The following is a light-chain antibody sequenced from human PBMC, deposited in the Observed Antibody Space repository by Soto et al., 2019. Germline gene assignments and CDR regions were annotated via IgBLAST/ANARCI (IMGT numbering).Light chain of an antibody. CDR3: MQTLQTPWT. CDR1: QSLLHSNGYNY. CDR2: LGS. V-gene: IGKV2-28*01. J-gene: IGKJ1*01. Sequence: DIVMTQSPLSLPVTPGEPASISCRSSQSLLHSNGYNYLDWYVQKPGQSPQLLIYLGSNRASGVPDRFSCSGSGTEFTLKISRVEAEDVGVYYCMQTLQTPWTFGQGTKVEVK.